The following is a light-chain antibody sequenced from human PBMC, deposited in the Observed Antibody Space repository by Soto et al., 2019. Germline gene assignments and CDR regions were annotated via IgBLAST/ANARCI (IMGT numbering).Light chain of an antibody. CDR3: LSYAGSTYV. CDR2: EGT. Sequence: QSVLTQPASVSGSPGQSITISCTGTSSDVGSYNFVSWYQQYPGKVPKLMIYEGTKRPSGVSNRFSGSKSGDTASLTISGLNADHEDHYYCLSYAGSTYVFGTGTKVTVL. J-gene: IGLJ1*01. V-gene: IGLV2-23*01. CDR1: SSDVGSYNF.